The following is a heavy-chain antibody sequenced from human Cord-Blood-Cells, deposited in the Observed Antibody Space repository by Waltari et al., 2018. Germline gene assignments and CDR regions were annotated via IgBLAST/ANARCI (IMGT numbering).Heavy chain of an antibody. V-gene: IGHV3-48*03. J-gene: IGHJ2*01. CDR3: ARDRRWDPLTPHWYFDL. D-gene: IGHD1-26*01. Sequence: EVQLVESGGGLVQPGGSLRLSCAASGFTFSSYEMNWVRQAPGKGLEWVSYISSSGSTIYYADPVKGRFTISRDNAKNSLYLQMNSLRAEDTAVYYCARDRRWDPLTPHWYFDLWGRGTLVTVSS. CDR1: GFTFSSYE. CDR2: ISSSGSTI.